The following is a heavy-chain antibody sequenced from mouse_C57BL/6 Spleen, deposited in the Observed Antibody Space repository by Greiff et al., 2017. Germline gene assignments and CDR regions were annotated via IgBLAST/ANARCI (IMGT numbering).Heavy chain of an antibody. CDR3: ARSYSNYVGFAY. V-gene: IGHV1-42*01. D-gene: IGHD2-5*01. CDR1: GYSFTGYY. CDR2: INPSTGGT. Sequence: EVQLQQSGPELVKPGASVKISCKASGYSFTGYYMNWVKQSPEKSLEWIGEINPSTGGTTYNQKFKAKATLTVDKSSSTAYMQLKSLTSEDSAVYYCARSYSNYVGFAYWGQGTLVTVSA. J-gene: IGHJ3*01.